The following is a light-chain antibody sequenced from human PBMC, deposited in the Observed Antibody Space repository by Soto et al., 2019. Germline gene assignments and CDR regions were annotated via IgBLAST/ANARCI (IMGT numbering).Light chain of an antibody. V-gene: IGKV3-20*01. Sequence: EIVLTQSPGTLSLSPGDRATLSCRASQNIDNNYIAWYQQKPGQAPRLLIYAASSRATGIPDRFSGSGSGTDFTLTISRLEPEDFAVYYCQEYGASTWMFGQGTKVEIK. CDR2: AAS. CDR1: QNIDNNY. CDR3: QEYGASTWM. J-gene: IGKJ1*01.